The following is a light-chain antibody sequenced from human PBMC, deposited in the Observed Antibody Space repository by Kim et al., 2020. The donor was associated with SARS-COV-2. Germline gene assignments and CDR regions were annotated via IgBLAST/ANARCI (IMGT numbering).Light chain of an antibody. J-gene: IGKJ2*01. Sequence: DIQMTQSPSSLSASVGDRITLTCRASENIRTYLNWYQQKPGKAPKLLIHTASTLQTGVPSRFSGGGFGTDFTLTISGLQPEDFATYHCQQSFSTLYTFGQGTKLEIK. CDR3: QQSFSTLYT. CDR1: ENIRTY. V-gene: IGKV1-39*01. CDR2: TAS.